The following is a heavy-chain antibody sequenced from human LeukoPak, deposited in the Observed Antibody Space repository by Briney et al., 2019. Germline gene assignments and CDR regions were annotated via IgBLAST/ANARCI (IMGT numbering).Heavy chain of an antibody. CDR3: TSWGDTTAEYFQR. CDR1: GFTVSSNH. J-gene: IGHJ1*01. CDR2: IYSGGST. Sequence: GGSLRLSCAASGFTVSSNHMTWVRQAPGKGLEWVSVIYSGGSTYYADSVKGRCTISRDNAQNQMYLQMTSLRVEDKAVYYCTSWGDTTAEYFQRWGQGTLVTVSS. V-gene: IGHV3-53*01. D-gene: IGHD2-21*02.